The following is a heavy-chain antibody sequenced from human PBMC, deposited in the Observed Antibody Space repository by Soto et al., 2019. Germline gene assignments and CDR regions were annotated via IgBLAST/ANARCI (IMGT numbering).Heavy chain of an antibody. D-gene: IGHD6-6*01. Sequence: QVQLQESGPGLVKPSQTLSLTCTVSGGSISSGDYYWSWIRQPPGKGLEWIGYIYYSGSTYYTPSLRSRVTISVDTSKHQFSLKRSSVTAADTAVYYCARDVLYSTSRIDSWGQGTLVTVSS. CDR2: IYYSGST. J-gene: IGHJ4*02. CDR3: ARDVLYSTSRIDS. CDR1: GGSISSGDYY. V-gene: IGHV4-30-4*01.